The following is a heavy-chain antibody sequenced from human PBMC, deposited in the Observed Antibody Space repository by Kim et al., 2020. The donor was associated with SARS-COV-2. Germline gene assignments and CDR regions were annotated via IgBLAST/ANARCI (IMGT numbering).Heavy chain of an antibody. Sequence: SETLSLTCAVYGGSFSGYYWSWIRQPPGKGLEWIGEINHSGSTNYNPSLKSRVTISVDTSKNQFSLKLSSVTAADTAVYYCARALGKATGARATRGHAFDIWGQGTMVTVSS. CDR3: ARALGKATGARATRGHAFDI. V-gene: IGHV4-34*01. J-gene: IGHJ3*02. CDR2: INHSGST. CDR1: GGSFSGYY. D-gene: IGHD6-25*01.